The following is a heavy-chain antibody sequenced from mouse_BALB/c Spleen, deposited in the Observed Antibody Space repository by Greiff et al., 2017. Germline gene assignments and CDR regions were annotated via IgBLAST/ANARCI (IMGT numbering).Heavy chain of an antibody. Sequence: VKVVESGGGLVQPGGSRKLSCAASGFTFSSFGMHWVRQAPEKGLEWVAYISSGSSTIYYADTVKGRFTISRDNPKNTLFLQMTSLRSEDTAMYYCARGLREVFYYAMDYWGQGTSVTVSS. J-gene: IGHJ4*01. CDR3: ARGLREVFYYAMDY. CDR2: ISSGSSTI. V-gene: IGHV5-17*02. D-gene: IGHD1-1*01. CDR1: GFTFSSFG.